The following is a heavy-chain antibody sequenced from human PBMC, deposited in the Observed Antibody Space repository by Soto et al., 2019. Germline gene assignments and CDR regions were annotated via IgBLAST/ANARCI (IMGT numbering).Heavy chain of an antibody. V-gene: IGHV1-18*01. CDR1: GYTFTSYG. CDR3: AILEFSTRLYYYGSGSYLTADY. CDR2: ISAYNGNT. D-gene: IGHD3-10*01. J-gene: IGHJ4*02. Sequence: ASVKVSCKAPGYTFTSYGISWVRQAPGQGLEWMGWISAYNGNTNYAQKLQGRVTMTTDTSTSTAYMELRSLRSDDTAVYYCAILEFSTRLYYYGSGSYLTADYWGQGTLVTVSS.